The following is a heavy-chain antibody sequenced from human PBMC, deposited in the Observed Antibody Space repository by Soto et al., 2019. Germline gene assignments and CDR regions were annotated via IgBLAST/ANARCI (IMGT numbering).Heavy chain of an antibody. CDR3: ARDRALVLTGYHEDYSYYGMDV. J-gene: IGHJ6*02. Sequence: PGGSLRLSCAASGFTFSLYAMHWVSQAPGKGLQWVAVIWYDGSNKYYADSVKGRFTISRDNSKNTLYLQMNSLRAEDTAVYYCARDRALVLTGYHEDYSYYGMDVWGQGTTVTVSS. CDR2: IWYDGSNK. V-gene: IGHV3-33*08. D-gene: IGHD3-9*01. CDR1: GFTFSLYA.